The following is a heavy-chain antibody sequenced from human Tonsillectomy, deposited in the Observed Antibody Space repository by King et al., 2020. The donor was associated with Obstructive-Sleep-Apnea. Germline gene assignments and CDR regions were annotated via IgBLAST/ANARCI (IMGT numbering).Heavy chain of an antibody. Sequence: VQLVESGGGLVQPGGSLKLSCAASGFTFSGSAMHWVRQASGKGLEWVGRIRSKANSYATAYAASGKGRFTISRDDSKNTAYLQMNSLKTEDTAVYYCTSGSPFDYWGQGTLVTVSS. J-gene: IGHJ4*02. CDR1: GFTFSGSA. CDR2: IRSKANSYAT. D-gene: IGHD1-26*01. V-gene: IGHV3-73*02. CDR3: TSGSPFDY.